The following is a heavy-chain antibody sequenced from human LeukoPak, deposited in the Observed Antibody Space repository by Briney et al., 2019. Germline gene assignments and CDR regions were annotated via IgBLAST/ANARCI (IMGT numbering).Heavy chain of an antibody. CDR1: GGSFSGYY. Sequence: KPSETLSLTCAVYGGSFSGYYWSWIRQPPGKGPEWIGEINHSGSTNYNPSLKSRVTISVDTSKNQFSLKLSSVTAADTAVYYCARDIVVVPAAIRGGYYFDYWGQGTLVTVSS. J-gene: IGHJ4*02. D-gene: IGHD2-2*02. CDR3: ARDIVVVPAAIRGGYYFDY. CDR2: INHSGST. V-gene: IGHV4-34*01.